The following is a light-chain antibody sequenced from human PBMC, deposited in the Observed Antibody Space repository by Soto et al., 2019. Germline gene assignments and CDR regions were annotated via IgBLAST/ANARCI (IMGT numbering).Light chain of an antibody. CDR1: ESIRTW. Sequence: DIQMTQSPSTLSASIGDRVTITCRASESIRTWLAWYQHKPGKAPKLLIYDASSLESGVPSRFSGSGSGTEFTLTISSLQPDDFATYYCQQYNIYWTFGQGTKVDIK. J-gene: IGKJ1*01. CDR3: QQYNIYWT. CDR2: DAS. V-gene: IGKV1-5*01.